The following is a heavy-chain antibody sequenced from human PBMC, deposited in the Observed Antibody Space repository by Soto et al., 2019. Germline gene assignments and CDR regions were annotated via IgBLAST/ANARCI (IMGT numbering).Heavy chain of an antibody. CDR3: AREGGGRYSGYDTNTPDAFDI. CDR2: INPNSGGT. Sequence: GASVKVSCKASGYTFTGYYMHWVRQAPGQGLEWMGWINPNSGGTNYAQKFQGWVTMTRDTSISTAYMELSRLRSDDTAVYYCAREGGGRYSGYDTNTPDAFDIWGQGTMVTVSS. J-gene: IGHJ3*02. D-gene: IGHD5-12*01. V-gene: IGHV1-2*04. CDR1: GYTFTGYY.